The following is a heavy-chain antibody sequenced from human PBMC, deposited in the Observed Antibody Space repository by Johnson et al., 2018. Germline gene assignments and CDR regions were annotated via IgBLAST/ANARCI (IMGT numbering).Heavy chain of an antibody. V-gene: IGHV3-33*06. CDR3: AKYSLGYYYDSSGRDAFDI. CDR1: GFTFSSYG. D-gene: IGHD3-22*01. CDR2: IWFDGSIK. J-gene: IGHJ3*02. Sequence: QVQLVQSGGGVVQPGRSLRLSCVASGFTFSSYGMHWVRQAPGKGLEWVAVIWFDGSIKYYGDSVKGRFTISRDNSKNTLYLQMNSLRAEDTAVYYCAKYSLGYYYDSSGRDAFDIWGQGTMVTVSS.